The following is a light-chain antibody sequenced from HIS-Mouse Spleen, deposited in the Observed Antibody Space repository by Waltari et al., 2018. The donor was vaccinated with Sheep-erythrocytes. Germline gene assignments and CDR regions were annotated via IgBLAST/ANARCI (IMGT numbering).Light chain of an antibody. J-gene: IGKJ1*01. Sequence: DIQMTQSPSSVSASVGDRVTITCRASQGISSRLGSYQQKPGKAPKLLIYAASSLQSGVPSRFSGSGSGTDFTLTISSLQPEDFATYYCQQANSFPPTFGQGTKVEIK. V-gene: IGKV1-12*01. CDR2: AAS. CDR3: QQANSFPPT. CDR1: QGISSR.